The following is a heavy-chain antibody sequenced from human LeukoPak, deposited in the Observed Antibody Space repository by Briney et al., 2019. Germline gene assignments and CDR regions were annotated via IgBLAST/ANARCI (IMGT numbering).Heavy chain of an antibody. J-gene: IGHJ3*01. V-gene: IGHV3-53*01. Sequence: GGSLRLSCAASGLTVSSNYMTWVRQAPGKGLEWVSLIYRGGNTYYADSVKGRFTISRDNSKNTLYLQMNSLRAEDTAVYYCARDRYCSGGSCYGDAFDLWGQGTMVTVSS. CDR1: GLTVSSNY. D-gene: IGHD2-15*01. CDR2: IYRGGNT. CDR3: ARDRYCSGGSCYGDAFDL.